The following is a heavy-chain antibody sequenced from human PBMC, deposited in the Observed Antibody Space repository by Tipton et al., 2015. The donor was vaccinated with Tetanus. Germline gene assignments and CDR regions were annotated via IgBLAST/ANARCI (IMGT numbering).Heavy chain of an antibody. CDR3: ARDDYYDGRGLYYYGLDV. CDR1: GASISGYY. D-gene: IGHD3-22*01. CDR2: INHSGST. Sequence: TLSLTCTVSGASISGYYWSWIRQPPGKGLEWIGEINHSGSTNYNPSLKSRVTISVDTSKNQFSLKVSSVTAADTAVYYCARDDYYDGRGLYYYGLDVWGQGTTVTVSS. V-gene: IGHV4-34*01. J-gene: IGHJ6*02.